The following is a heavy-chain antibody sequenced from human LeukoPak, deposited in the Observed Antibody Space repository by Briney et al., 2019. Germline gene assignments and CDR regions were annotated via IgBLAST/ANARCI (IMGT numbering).Heavy chain of an antibody. D-gene: IGHD3-22*01. CDR2: IHNSGSP. V-gene: IGHV4-59*02. Sequence: PSETLSLTCTVSGGSVSSYYWSWIRQPPGKGLEWIGYIHNSGSPNYNASLKSRVTISVDTSKNQFSLKLSSVTAADTAVYYCAREIRAYYYDSSGYDPPNWFDPWGQGTLVTVSS. CDR1: GGSVSSYY. J-gene: IGHJ5*02. CDR3: AREIRAYYYDSSGYDPPNWFDP.